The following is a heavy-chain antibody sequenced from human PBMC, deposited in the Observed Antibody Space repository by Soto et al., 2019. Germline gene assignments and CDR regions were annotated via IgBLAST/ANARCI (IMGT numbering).Heavy chain of an antibody. D-gene: IGHD3-22*01. J-gene: IGHJ4*01. CDR1: GGSISSGGYY. CDR3: PRDFYDSSGYYYFDY. Sequence: PSETLSLTCTVPGGSISSGGYYWSWIRQHPGKGLEWIGYIYYSGSTYYNPSLKSRVTISVDTSKNQFSLKLSSVTAADTAVYYCPRDFYDSSGYYYFDYWGQGTLVTVSS. CDR2: IYYSGST. V-gene: IGHV4-31*03.